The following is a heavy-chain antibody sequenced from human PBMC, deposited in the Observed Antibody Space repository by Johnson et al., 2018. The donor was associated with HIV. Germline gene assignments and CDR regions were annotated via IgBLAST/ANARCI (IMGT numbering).Heavy chain of an antibody. V-gene: IGHV3-30-3*01. J-gene: IGHJ3*02. D-gene: IGHD5-24*01. CDR3: ARRPRDDAFDI. Sequence: QVQLVESGGGVVQPGRSLRLSCAASGFTFNTYAMHWVRQAPGKGLEWVALISYDGSNKYYADSVKGRFTISRDNSKNTLYLQMNSLRAEDTAVYYCARRPRDDAFDIWGQGTMVTVSS. CDR2: ISYDGSNK. CDR1: GFTFNTYA.